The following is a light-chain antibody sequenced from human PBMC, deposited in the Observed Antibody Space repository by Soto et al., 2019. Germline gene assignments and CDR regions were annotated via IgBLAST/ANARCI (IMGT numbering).Light chain of an antibody. J-gene: IGKJ4*01. CDR2: AAS. CDR1: RRFGSF. V-gene: IGKV1-39*01. Sequence: DIQMTQLHSSLFHSLGDRSTFPAREIRRFGSFLNWYQQKPGKAPKLLIYAASSLQSGVPSRFSGSGSGTDFTLTISSLQPEDFATYYCQQSYSTPLTFGGGTKVEIK. CDR3: QQSYSTPLT.